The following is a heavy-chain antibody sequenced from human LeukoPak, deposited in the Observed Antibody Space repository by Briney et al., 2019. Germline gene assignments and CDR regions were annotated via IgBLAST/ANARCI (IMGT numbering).Heavy chain of an antibody. J-gene: IGHJ5*02. CDR1: GGSFSDYF. V-gene: IGHV4-34*01. D-gene: IGHD6-6*01. Sequence: SEPLSLTCAVNGGSFSDYFWSWIRQPPGKGLEWIGEINHSGSTNYNPSLKSRVTMSVDTSKNQFSLKLSSVTAADTAVYYCARVYSSSGYNWFDPWCQGTQVTVSS. CDR3: ARVYSSSGYNWFDP. CDR2: INHSGST.